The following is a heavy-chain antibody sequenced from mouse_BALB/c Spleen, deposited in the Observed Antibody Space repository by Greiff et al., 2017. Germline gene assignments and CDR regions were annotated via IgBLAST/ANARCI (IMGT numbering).Heavy chain of an antibody. D-gene: IGHD2-2*01. CDR2: IWAGGST. CDR3: AYYGYDGGFAY. V-gene: IGHV2-9*02. Sequence: VKLQESGPGLVAPSQSLSITCTVSGFSLTSYGVHWVRQPPGKGLEWLGVIWAGGSTNYNSALMSRLSISKDNSKSQVFLKMNSLQTDDTAMYYCAYYGYDGGFAYWGQGTLVTVSA. J-gene: IGHJ3*01. CDR1: GFSLTSYG.